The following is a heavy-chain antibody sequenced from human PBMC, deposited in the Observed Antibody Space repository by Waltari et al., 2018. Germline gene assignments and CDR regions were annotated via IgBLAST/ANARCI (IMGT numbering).Heavy chain of an antibody. CDR1: GGTFSRFS. CDR3: ADCGGDCPH. V-gene: IGHV1-69*01. D-gene: IGHD2-21*01. J-gene: IGHJ4*02. CDR2: LIPIFLTA. Sequence: QVQLVQSGAVVRKPGSSVKVSCKTSGGTFSRFSISWVRLAPGQGLEWMGGLIPIFLTANYAQKFEGRLTIDADEATSTVYMELSGLTSDDTAVYYCADCGGDCPHWGQGTLVTVSS.